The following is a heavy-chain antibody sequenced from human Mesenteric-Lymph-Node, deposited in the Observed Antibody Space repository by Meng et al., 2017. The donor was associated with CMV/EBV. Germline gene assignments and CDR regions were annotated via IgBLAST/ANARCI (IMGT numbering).Heavy chain of an antibody. CDR2: IRYDGSNK. V-gene: IGHV3-30*02. CDR1: GFTFSSYG. D-gene: IGHD2-2*01. CDR3: AKDPYCSSTSCPDYGDRDY. J-gene: IGHJ4*02. Sequence: GESLKISCAASGFTFSSYGMHWVRQAPGKGLEWVAFIRYDGSNKYYADSVKGRFTISRDNSENTLFLQMSSLSADDTAVYYCAKDPYCSSTSCPDYGDRDYWGQGTLVTVSS.